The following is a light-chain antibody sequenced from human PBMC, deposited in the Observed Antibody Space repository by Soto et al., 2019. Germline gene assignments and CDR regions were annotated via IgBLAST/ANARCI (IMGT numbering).Light chain of an antibody. J-gene: IGLJ1*01. CDR1: SSDVGGYNY. CDR3: SSYAGSNNSYV. CDR2: EVS. V-gene: IGLV2-8*01. Sequence: QSVLTQPPSASGSPGQSVTISCTGTSSDVGGYNYVSWYQQHPGKAPKLMIYEVSKRPSGVPDRFSGSKSGNTASPTVSGLQAEDEADYYCSSYAGSNNSYVFGTGTKVTVL.